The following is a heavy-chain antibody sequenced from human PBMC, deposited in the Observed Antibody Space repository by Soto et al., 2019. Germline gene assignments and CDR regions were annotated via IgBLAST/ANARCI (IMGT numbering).Heavy chain of an antibody. V-gene: IGHV4-34*01. CDR2: INHSGST. CDR3: ARDKITGLFDY. CDR1: GGSFSGYY. Sequence: SETLSLTCAVYGGSFSGYYWTWIRQPPGTGLEWIGEINHSGSTNYNPSLKSRVTISVDTSKNQFSLKLTSVTAADTAVYYCARDKITGLFDYWGQGTLLTV. J-gene: IGHJ4*02. D-gene: IGHD2-8*02.